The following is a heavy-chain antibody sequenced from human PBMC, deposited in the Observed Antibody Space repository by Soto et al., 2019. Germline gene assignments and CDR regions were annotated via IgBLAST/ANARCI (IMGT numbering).Heavy chain of an antibody. Sequence: GESLKISCKGSGYSFTSYWISWVRQMPGKGLEWMGRIDPSDSYTNYSPSFQGHVTISADKSISTAYLQWSSLKASDTAMYYCATASIGVPAAISGCYGMDVWGQGTTVTVSS. J-gene: IGHJ6*02. CDR1: GYSFTSYW. V-gene: IGHV5-10-1*01. D-gene: IGHD2-2*01. CDR3: ATASIGVPAAISGCYGMDV. CDR2: IDPSDSYT.